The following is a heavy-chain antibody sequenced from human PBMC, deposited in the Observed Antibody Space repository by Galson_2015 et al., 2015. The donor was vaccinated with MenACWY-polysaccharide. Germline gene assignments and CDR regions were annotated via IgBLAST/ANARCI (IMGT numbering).Heavy chain of an antibody. J-gene: IGHJ4*02. D-gene: IGHD3-16*01. CDR1: GFTFSYYD. Sequence: SLRLSCAGSGFTFSYYDLHWVRQAPGKGLEWVVGMSEVGNTFYADSVRGRFTVSRDNSKDTLFLHMESVRPEDTAVYYCARDHGETYDHFFGDWGRGALVTVSS. V-gene: IGHV3-30*04. CDR3: ARDHGETYDHFFGD. CDR2: MSEVGNT.